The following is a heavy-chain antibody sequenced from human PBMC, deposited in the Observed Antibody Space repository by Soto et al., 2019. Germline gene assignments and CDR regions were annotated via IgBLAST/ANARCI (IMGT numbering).Heavy chain of an antibody. J-gene: IGHJ3*02. V-gene: IGHV1-69*06. D-gene: IGHD2-15*01. CDR3: ARQICSGCSCHSTGAFDI. CDR1: GGTFSSYA. CDR2: IIPIFGTA. Sequence: QVQLVQSGAEVKKPGSSVKVSCKASGGTFSSYAISWVRQAPGQGLEWMGGIIPIFGTANYAQKFQGRVTITADKSTSTAYIELSSLRSEDTAVYYCARQICSGCSCHSTGAFDIWGQGTMVTVSS.